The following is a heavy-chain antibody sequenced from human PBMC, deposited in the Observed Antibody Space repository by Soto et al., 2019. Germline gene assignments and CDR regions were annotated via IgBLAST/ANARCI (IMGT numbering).Heavy chain of an antibody. V-gene: IGHV3-48*02. CDR3: ARDLDYYGSGSPDAFDI. J-gene: IGHJ3*02. Sequence: GGSMRLSCAASGFSLNTYTMNWVRQAPGKGLEWISHISSDSGTIYYADSVEGRFTISRDNARNSLYLQMDSLRDEDTAVYYCARDLDYYGSGSPDAFDIWGQGTMVTVSS. CDR1: GFSLNTYT. CDR2: ISSDSGTI. D-gene: IGHD3-10*01.